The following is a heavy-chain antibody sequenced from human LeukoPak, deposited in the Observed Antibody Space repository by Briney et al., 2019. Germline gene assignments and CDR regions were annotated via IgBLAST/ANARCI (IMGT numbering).Heavy chain of an antibody. CDR2: IIPIFGTA. CDR1: GGTFSSYA. D-gene: IGHD3-3*01. J-gene: IGHJ5*02. CDR3: ARDLTINYDFWSGYYRPNWFDP. V-gene: IGHV1-69*05. Sequence: ASVKVSCKASGGTFSSYAISWVRQAPGQGLEWMAGIIPIFGTANYAQKFQGRVTITTDESTSTAYMELSSLRSEDTAVYYCARDLTINYDFWSGYYRPNWFDPWGQGTLVTVSS.